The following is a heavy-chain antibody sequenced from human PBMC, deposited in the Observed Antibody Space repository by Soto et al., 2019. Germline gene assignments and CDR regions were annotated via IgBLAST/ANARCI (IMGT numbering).Heavy chain of an antibody. CDR2: ISAYNGNT. CDR1: GYTFTSYG. V-gene: IGHV1-18*01. Sequence: ASVKVSCKASGYTFTSYGISWVRQAPGQGLELMGWISAYNGNTNYAQKLQGRVTMTTDTSTSTAYMELRSLRSDDTAVYYCARDILAAAGNWFDPWGQGTLVTVYS. J-gene: IGHJ5*02. CDR3: ARDILAAAGNWFDP. D-gene: IGHD6-13*01.